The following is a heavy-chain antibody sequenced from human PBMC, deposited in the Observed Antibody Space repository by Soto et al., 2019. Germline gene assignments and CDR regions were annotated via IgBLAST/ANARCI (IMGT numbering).Heavy chain of an antibody. V-gene: IGHV4-59*02. CDR3: ASSFCSDGISCNWFDP. D-gene: IGHD2-15*01. CDR2: INYSGTT. CDR1: GGSVTTY. Sequence: QVQLRESGPGLVKASETLSLTCPVSGGSVTTYWGWIRQPPGKGLEWIGYINYSGTTKYNSSLKSRVTISVDTSKPQVSLNLRSVTAADTAVYYCASSFCSDGISCNWFDPWGPGILVIVSS. J-gene: IGHJ5*02.